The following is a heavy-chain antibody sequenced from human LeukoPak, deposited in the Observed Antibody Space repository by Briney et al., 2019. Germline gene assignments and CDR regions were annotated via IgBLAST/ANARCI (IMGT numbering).Heavy chain of an antibody. J-gene: IGHJ5*02. D-gene: IGHD2/OR15-2a*01. CDR1: GGSFSGYY. Sequence: SETLSLTCAVYGGSFSGYYWSWIRQPPGKGLEWIGEINHSGSTNYNPSLKSRVTISVDMSKNQFSLKLSSVTAADTAVYYCARNRWFDPWGQGTLVTVSS. CDR2: INHSGST. CDR3: ARNRWFDP. V-gene: IGHV4-34*01.